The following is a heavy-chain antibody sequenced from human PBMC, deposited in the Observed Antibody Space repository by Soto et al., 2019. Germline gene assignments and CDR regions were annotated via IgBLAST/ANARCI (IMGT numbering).Heavy chain of an antibody. J-gene: IGHJ6*02. CDR2: INAGNGNT. CDR3: ARGKPEGYCSSTSCAPYYYYGMDV. D-gene: IGHD2-2*01. V-gene: IGHV1-3*01. Sequence: VKVSCKASGYTFTSYAMHWVRQAPGQRLEWMGWINAGNGNTKYSQKFQGRVTITRDTSASTAYMELSRLRSDDTAVYYCARGKPEGYCSSTSCAPYYYYGMDVWGQGTTVTVSS. CDR1: GYTFTSYA.